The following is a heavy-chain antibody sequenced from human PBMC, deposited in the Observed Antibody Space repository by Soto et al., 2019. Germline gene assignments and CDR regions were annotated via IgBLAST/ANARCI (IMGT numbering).Heavy chain of an antibody. CDR3: APGRYARGV. Sequence: GGSLRLSCAASGITVGDYEMNWVSLAPGKGLEWISMITSGPTVLSYADSVRGRFAISRDTAENSLHLQMNSLRVEDTAMYYCAPGRYARGVWGQGATVPVS. J-gene: IGHJ6*02. CDR2: ITSGPTVL. CDR1: GITVGDYE. V-gene: IGHV3-48*03. D-gene: IGHD3-9*01.